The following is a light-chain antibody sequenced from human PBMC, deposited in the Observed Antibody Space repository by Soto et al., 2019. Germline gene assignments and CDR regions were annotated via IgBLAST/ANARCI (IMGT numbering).Light chain of an antibody. CDR2: GAS. CDR1: QSISSY. J-gene: IGKJ4*01. V-gene: IGKV1-39*01. Sequence: DIQMTQSPSSLSASVGDRVTITCRASQSISSYLNWYQQKPGKAPKLLIYGASSLQSGVPSRFSGSGSGTDFTLTISSLQPEDFATYYCQQSYSTPLLTFGGGTKVEIK. CDR3: QQSYSTPLLT.